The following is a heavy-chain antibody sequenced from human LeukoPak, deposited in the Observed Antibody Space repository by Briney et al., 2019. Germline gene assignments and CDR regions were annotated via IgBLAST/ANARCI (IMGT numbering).Heavy chain of an antibody. V-gene: IGHV1-2*02. CDR3: ARSQHNTFDP. CDR1: GYTFTGNY. CDR2: INPKSGDT. J-gene: IGHJ5*02. Sequence: GATVKVSCKTSGYTFTGNYMHWVRQAPGQGLEWMGWINPKSGDTKYAQKFQGRVTVTRDTSSSTSYLELSRLRSDDTAIYYCARSQHNTFDPWGRGTPVTVSS. D-gene: IGHD1-1*01.